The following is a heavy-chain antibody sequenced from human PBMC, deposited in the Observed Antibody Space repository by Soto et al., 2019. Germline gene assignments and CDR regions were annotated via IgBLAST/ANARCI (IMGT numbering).Heavy chain of an antibody. D-gene: IGHD3-3*01. CDR2: ISAYNGNT. Sequence: ASVKVSCKASGYTFTSYGISWVRQAPGQGLEWMGWISAYNGNTNYAQKLQGRVTMTTDTSTSTAYMELRSLRSDDTAVYYCARVSLGTIFGVVTVDAFEIWGQGTMVTGSS. J-gene: IGHJ3*02. CDR1: GYTFTSYG. V-gene: IGHV1-18*01. CDR3: ARVSLGTIFGVVTVDAFEI.